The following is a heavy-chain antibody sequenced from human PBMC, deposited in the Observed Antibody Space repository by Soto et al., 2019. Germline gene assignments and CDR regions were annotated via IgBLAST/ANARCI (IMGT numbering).Heavy chain of an antibody. V-gene: IGHV1-2*04. CDR3: AREENHYYYYYGMDV. CDR1: GYTFTGYY. CDR2: INPNSGGT. Sequence: ASVTVSCKASGYTFTGYYMHWVRQAPGQGLEWMGWINPNSGGTNYAQKFQGWVTMTRDTSISTAYMELSRLRSDDTAVYYCAREENHYYYYYGMDVWGQGTTVTVSS. J-gene: IGHJ6*02.